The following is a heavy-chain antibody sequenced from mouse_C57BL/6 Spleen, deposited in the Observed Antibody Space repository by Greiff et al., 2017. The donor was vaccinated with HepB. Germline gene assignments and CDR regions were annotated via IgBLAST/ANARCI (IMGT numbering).Heavy chain of an antibody. CDR2: ISYDGSN. CDR3: AREYYYAMDY. CDR1: GYSITSGYY. Sequence: EVQLQESGPGLVKPSQSLSLTCSVPGYSITSGYYWNWIRQFPGNKLEWMGYISYDGSNNYNPSLKNRISITRDTSKNQFFLKLNSVTTEDTATYYCAREYYYAMDYWGQGTSVTVSS. J-gene: IGHJ4*01. V-gene: IGHV3-6*01.